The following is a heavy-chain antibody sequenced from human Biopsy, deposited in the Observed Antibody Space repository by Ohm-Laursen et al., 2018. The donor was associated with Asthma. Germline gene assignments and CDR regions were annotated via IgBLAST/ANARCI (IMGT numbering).Heavy chain of an antibody. V-gene: IGHV3-30*03. CDR1: GFTFRSFG. Sequence: LRLSCSASGFTFRSFGMHWVRQAPGKGLEWVALLSYNGSTKVYPDSVKGRFSISRDNSKNTLYLQMNTLTAEDTAVYYCARDGFGAYQIDAFNLWGQGTLVTVSS. CDR2: LSYNGSTK. J-gene: IGHJ3*01. CDR3: ARDGFGAYQIDAFNL. D-gene: IGHD3-10*01.